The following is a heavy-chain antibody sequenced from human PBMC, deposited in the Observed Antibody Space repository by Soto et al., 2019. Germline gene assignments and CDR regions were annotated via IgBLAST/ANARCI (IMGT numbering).Heavy chain of an antibody. D-gene: IGHD3-22*01. J-gene: IGHJ4*02. CDR2: ISGYNGYT. Sequence: QDQLVQSGAEVKKPGASVKVSCKASGYTFTDYGISWVRQAPGQGLEWMGWISGYNGYTKYAQKVQGRVTMTLDTSTTKAYMELRSLRSDDTAMYYWARDIGLYYYDSSGYYFDDWGQGTLVTVSS. CDR3: ARDIGLYYYDSSGYYFDD. V-gene: IGHV1-18*01. CDR1: GYTFTDYG.